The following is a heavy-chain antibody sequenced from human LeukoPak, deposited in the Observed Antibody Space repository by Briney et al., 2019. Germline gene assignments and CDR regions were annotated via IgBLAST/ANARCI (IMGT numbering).Heavy chain of an antibody. J-gene: IGHJ4*02. CDR2: IYYDGSNQ. Sequence: GGSLRLSCAASGFMFRNYGMHWVRQAPGKGLEWVAIIYYDGSNQYYADSVKGRFTISRDDSKNTLYLQMNSLRAEDTAVYYCARDRELRYFDYWGQGTLVIVSS. V-gene: IGHV3-33*01. D-gene: IGHD1-26*01. CDR3: ARDRELRYFDY. CDR1: GFMFRNYG.